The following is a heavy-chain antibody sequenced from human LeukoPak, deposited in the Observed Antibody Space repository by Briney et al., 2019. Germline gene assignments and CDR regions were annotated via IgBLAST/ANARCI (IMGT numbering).Heavy chain of an antibody. CDR3: ARAYDYGDSNWFDP. J-gene: IGHJ5*02. D-gene: IGHD4-17*01. CDR1: GGSISSGGYY. CDR2: IYYSGST. Sequence: PSETLSLTCTVSGGSISSGGYYWSWIRQHPGKGLEWIGYIYYSGSTYYNPSLKGRVTISVDTSKNQFSLKLSPVTAADTAVYYCARAYDYGDSNWFDPWGQGTLVTVSS. V-gene: IGHV4-31*03.